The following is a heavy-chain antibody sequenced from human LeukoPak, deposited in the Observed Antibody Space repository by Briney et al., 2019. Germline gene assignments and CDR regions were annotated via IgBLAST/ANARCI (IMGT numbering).Heavy chain of an antibody. V-gene: IGHV1-18*01. CDR1: GYTFTSYG. Sequence: ASVKVSCKASGYTFTSYGISWVRQAPGQGLEWMGWISAYNGNTNYAQKLQGRVTMTTDTSTSTAYMELRSLRSDDTAVYYCAREMGYSSGWYDVYYYGMDVWAKGPRSPSP. J-gene: IGHJ6*02. D-gene: IGHD6-19*01. CDR2: ISAYNGNT. CDR3: AREMGYSSGWYDVYYYGMDV.